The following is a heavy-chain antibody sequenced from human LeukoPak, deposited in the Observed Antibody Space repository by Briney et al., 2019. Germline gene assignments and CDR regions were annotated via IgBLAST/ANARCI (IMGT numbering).Heavy chain of an antibody. CDR2: MSYSGRT. Sequence: PSETLSLTCAVYGGSFSGYYWSWIRQPPGKGLEWIGSMSYSGRTYYNPSLKTRVTVSLDTSKNQFSLNLISVTAADTAVYYCARSPQGTATTANWLDPWGQGTLVTVSS. J-gene: IGHJ5*02. D-gene: IGHD4-17*01. CDR1: GGSFSGYY. CDR3: ARSPQGTATTANWLDP. V-gene: IGHV4-34*01.